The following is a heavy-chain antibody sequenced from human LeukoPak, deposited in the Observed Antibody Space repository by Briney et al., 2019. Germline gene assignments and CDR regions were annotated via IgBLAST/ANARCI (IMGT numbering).Heavy chain of an antibody. D-gene: IGHD4-23*01. CDR3: ARALDYGGSQLPDY. Sequence: GGCLRLSCAASGFTFSSYWMTWVRQAPGKGLEGVANMNQEGNAKNYVDSVKRRFTNSGDNARNSLHLQMNTLIAQHTPVFYCARALDYGGSQLPDYWDQGTLVTVSS. CDR2: MNQEGNAK. J-gene: IGHJ4*02. CDR1: GFTFSSYW. V-gene: IGHV3-7*04.